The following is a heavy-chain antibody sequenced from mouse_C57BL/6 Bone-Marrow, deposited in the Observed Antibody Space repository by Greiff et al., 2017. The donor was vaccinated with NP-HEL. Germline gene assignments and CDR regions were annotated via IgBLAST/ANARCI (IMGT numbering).Heavy chain of an antibody. CDR2: ISGGGGNT. J-gene: IGHJ2*01. V-gene: IGHV5-9*01. Sequence: EVMLVESGGGLVKPGGSLKLSCAASGFTFSSYTMSWVRQTPEKRLEWVATISGGGGNTYYPDSVKGRFTISRDNAKNTLYLQMSSLRSEDTALYYCARRGAYDGYYDYFDYWGQGTTLTVSS. D-gene: IGHD2-3*01. CDR3: ARRGAYDGYYDYFDY. CDR1: GFTFSSYT.